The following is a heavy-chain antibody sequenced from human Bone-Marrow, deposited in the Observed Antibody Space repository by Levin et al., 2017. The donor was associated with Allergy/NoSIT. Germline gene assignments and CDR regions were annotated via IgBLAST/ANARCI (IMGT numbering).Heavy chain of an antibody. CDR2: LSGGGINT. J-gene: IGHJ4*02. CDR1: GFTFNNYA. Sequence: SCAASGFTFNNYAMSWVRQAPGKGLEWVSALSGGGINTYYADSVKGRFTISRDNSRNTVYLQMNSLRAEDTAVYYCAKSGESGGLLVRYPDYWGQGTLVTVSS. D-gene: IGHD2-15*01. CDR3: AKSGESGGLLVRYPDY. V-gene: IGHV3-23*01.